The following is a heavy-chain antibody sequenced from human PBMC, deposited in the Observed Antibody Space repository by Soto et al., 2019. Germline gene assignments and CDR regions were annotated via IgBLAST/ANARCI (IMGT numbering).Heavy chain of an antibody. D-gene: IGHD3-3*01. V-gene: IGHV1-46*01. Sequence: ASVKVSCKASGYTFTSYYMHWVRQAPGQGLEWMGIINPSGGSTSYAQKFQGRVTMTRDTSTSTVYMELSSLRSEDTAVYYCARDRISYFSQSPTAGYYFDYWGQGTLVTVSS. CDR1: GYTFTSYY. J-gene: IGHJ4*02. CDR3: ARDRISYFSQSPTAGYYFDY. CDR2: INPSGGST.